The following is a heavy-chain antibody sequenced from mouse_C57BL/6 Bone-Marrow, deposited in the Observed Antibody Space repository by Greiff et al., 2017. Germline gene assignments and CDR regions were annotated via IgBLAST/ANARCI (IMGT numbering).Heavy chain of an antibody. J-gene: IGHJ3*01. CDR1: GFSLTSYG. Sequence: VQLQQSGPGLVQPSPSLSITCTVSGFSLTSYGVHWVRQSPGKGLEWLGVIWSGGSTAYNAAFISRLSISKDNSKSQVFFKMNSLQADDTAIYYCARKGCYGLEFFAYWGQGTLVTVSA. CDR3: ARKGCYGLEFFAY. D-gene: IGHD1-1*01. V-gene: IGHV2-2*01. CDR2: IWSGGST.